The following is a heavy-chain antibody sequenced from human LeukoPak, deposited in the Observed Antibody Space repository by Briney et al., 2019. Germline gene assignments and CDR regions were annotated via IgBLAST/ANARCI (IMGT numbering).Heavy chain of an antibody. CDR1: GYTFTSYD. Sequence: ASVKVSCKASGYTFTSYDINWVRQATGQGLEWMGWMNPNSGNTSYAQKFQGRVTMTRNTSISTAYMELSSLRSEDTAVYYCARRGMVRGPRYYMDVWGKGTTVTISS. J-gene: IGHJ6*03. CDR3: ARRGMVRGPRYYMDV. CDR2: MNPNSGNT. D-gene: IGHD3-10*01. V-gene: IGHV1-8*01.